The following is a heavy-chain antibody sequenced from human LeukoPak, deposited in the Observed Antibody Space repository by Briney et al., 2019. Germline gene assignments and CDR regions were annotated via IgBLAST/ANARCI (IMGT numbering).Heavy chain of an antibody. D-gene: IGHD1-26*01. CDR3: AREVDRID. V-gene: IGHV1-2*06. CDR1: GYTFTTYF. J-gene: IGHJ4*02. Sequence: ASVKVSCKTSGYTFTTYFIHWVRQAPGQGLEWMGRINPNSGDTNYAQKFQGRVTMTRDTSISTAYMELSRLRSDDTAVYYCAREVDRIDWGQGTLVTVSS. CDR2: INPNSGDT.